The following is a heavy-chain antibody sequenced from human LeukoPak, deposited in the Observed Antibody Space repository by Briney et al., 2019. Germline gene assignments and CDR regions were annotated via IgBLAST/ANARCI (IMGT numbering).Heavy chain of an antibody. CDR2: INPNSGGT. CDR3: ARDLWYYYDSSGYRAADY. CDR1: GYTFTGYY. D-gene: IGHD3-22*01. J-gene: IGHJ4*02. Sequence: ASVKVSCKASGYTFTGYYMHWVRQAPGQGLEWMGWINPNSGGTNYAQKFQGRVTMTRDTSIGTAYMELSRLRSDDTAVYYCARDLWYYYDSSGYRAADYWGQGTLVTVSS. V-gene: IGHV1-2*02.